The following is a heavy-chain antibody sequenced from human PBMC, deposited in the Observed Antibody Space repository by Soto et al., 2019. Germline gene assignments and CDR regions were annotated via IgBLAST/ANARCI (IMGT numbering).Heavy chain of an antibody. Sequence: PGGSLRLSCAASGFTFSDYYMSWIRQAPGKGLEWVSYISSSSSYTNYADSVKGRFTISRDNAKNSLYLQMNSLRAEDTAVYYCARDLAVSYGFSYYFDYWGQGTLVTVSS. CDR1: GFTFSDYY. CDR3: ARDLAVSYGFSYYFDY. CDR2: ISSSSSYT. D-gene: IGHD5-18*01. J-gene: IGHJ4*02. V-gene: IGHV3-11*06.